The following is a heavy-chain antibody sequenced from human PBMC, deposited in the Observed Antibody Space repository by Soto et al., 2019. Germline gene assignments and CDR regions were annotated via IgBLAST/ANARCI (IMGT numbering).Heavy chain of an antibody. V-gene: IGHV1-69*02. J-gene: IGHJ4*02. CDR1: GGTFSSYT. Sequence: QVQLVQSGAEVKKPGSSVKVSCKASGGTFSSYTISWVRQAPGQGLEWMGRIIPILGIANYAQKFQGRVKITADKSTSTAYMELSSLRSEDTAVYYCARGGPSSGWYGYWGQGTLVTVSS. CDR2: IIPILGIA. CDR3: ARGGPSSGWYGY. D-gene: IGHD6-19*01.